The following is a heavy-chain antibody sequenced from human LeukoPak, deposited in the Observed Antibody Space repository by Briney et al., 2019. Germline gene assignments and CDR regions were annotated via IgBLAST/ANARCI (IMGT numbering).Heavy chain of an antibody. CDR3: AGQLGRSGHSY. D-gene: IGHD3-22*01. Sequence: PGGSLRLSCAASEFSVSSNYMSWVRQAPGKGLEWVSIIYSGGSTYYADSVKGRFTLSRDNSKNTLYLQMNSLRAEDTALYYCAGQLGRSGHSYWGQGTLVTVSS. V-gene: IGHV3-66*04. J-gene: IGHJ4*02. CDR1: EFSVSSNY. CDR2: IYSGGST.